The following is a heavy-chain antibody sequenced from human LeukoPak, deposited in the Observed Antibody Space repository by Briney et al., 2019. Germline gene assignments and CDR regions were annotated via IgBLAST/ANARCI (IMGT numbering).Heavy chain of an antibody. Sequence: SETLSLTCTVSGGSISSGSYYWSWIRQPAGKGLEWIGRIYTSGSTNYNPSLKSRVTISVDTSKNQFSLKLSSVTAADTAVYYCARHGPKYSSSLNWFDPWGQGTLVTVSS. V-gene: IGHV4-61*02. CDR1: GGSISSGSYY. J-gene: IGHJ5*02. CDR2: IYTSGST. D-gene: IGHD6-13*01. CDR3: ARHGPKYSSSLNWFDP.